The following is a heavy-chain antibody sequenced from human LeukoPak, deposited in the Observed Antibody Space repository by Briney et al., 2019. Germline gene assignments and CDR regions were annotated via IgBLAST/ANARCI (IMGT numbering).Heavy chain of an antibody. CDR2: IYHSGST. D-gene: IGHD3-16*02. CDR3: ARDFPYDYVWGSYRYGNAFDI. J-gene: IGHJ3*02. CDR1: GGSISSSNW. V-gene: IGHV4-4*02. Sequence: SETLSLTCAVSGGSISSSNWWSWVRQPPGKGLEWIGKIYHSGSTNYNPSLKSRVTISVDKSKNQFSLKLSSVTAADTAVYYCARDFPYDYVWGSYRYGNAFDIWGQGTMVTVSS.